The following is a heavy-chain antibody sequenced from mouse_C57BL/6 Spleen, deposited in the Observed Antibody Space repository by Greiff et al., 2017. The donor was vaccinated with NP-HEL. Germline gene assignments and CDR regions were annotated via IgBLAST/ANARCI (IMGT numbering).Heavy chain of an antibody. V-gene: IGHV1-55*01. CDR2: IYPGSGST. CDR3: ARRYYGSSSYYFDY. CDR1: GYTFTSYW. Sequence: VQLQQPGAELVKPGASVKMSCKASGYTFTSYWITWVKQRPGQGLEWIGDIYPGSGSTNYNEKFKSKATLTVDTSSSTAYMQLSSLTSEDSAVYYCARRYYGSSSYYFDYWGQGTTLTVSS. J-gene: IGHJ2*01. D-gene: IGHD1-1*01.